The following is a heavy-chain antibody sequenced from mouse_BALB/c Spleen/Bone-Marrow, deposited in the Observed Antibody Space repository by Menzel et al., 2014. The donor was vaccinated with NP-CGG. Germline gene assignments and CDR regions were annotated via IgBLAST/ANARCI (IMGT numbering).Heavy chain of an antibody. CDR3: TREDTNWDFDY. CDR2: ISSGGSYT. V-gene: IGHV5-6-4*01. CDR1: GFTFSSYT. J-gene: IGHJ2*01. D-gene: IGHD4-1*01. Sequence: EVKVVESGGGLVKPGGSLKLSCAASGFTFSSYTMSWVRQTPEKSLEWVATISSGGSYTYYPDSVKGRFTISRDNAKNTLYLQMSSLKSEDTAMYYCTREDTNWDFDYWGQGTTLTVSS.